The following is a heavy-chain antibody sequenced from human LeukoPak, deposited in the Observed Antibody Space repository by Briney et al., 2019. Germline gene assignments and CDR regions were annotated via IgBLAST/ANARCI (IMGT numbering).Heavy chain of an antibody. V-gene: IGHV3-30*18. D-gene: IGHD3-10*01. Sequence: GGSLRLSCAASGFTFSSYGMHLVRQAPGKGLEWVAVISYDGSNKYYADSVKGRFTISRDNSKNTLYLQMNSLRAEDTAVYYCAKDSRMYYYGSGIFDYWGQGTLVTVSS. CDR1: GFTFSSYG. J-gene: IGHJ4*02. CDR3: AKDSRMYYYGSGIFDY. CDR2: ISYDGSNK.